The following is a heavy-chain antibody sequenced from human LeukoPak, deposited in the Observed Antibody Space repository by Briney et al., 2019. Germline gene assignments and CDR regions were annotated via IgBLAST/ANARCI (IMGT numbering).Heavy chain of an antibody. J-gene: IGHJ4*02. D-gene: IGHD2-15*01. Sequence: GGSLRLSCTASGFTFSIYWMSWVRQAPGKGMGRVANIKQDGSEEYYLDSVKGRFTISRDNAKNSLYLQVNSLRAEDTAVYYCARESGGFDYFVYWGQGTLVTVSS. CDR1: GFTFSIYW. CDR2: IKQDGSEE. CDR3: ARESGGFDYFVY. V-gene: IGHV3-7*01.